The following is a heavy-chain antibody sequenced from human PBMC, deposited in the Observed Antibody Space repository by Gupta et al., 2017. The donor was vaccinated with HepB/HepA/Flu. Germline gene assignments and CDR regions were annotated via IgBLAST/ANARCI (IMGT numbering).Heavy chain of an antibody. V-gene: IGHV4-34*01. D-gene: IGHD1-7*01. CDR2: INHSGST. CDR1: GGSFSGYY. CDR3: ARGGVTGTTWGGWFDP. J-gene: IGHJ5*02. Sequence: QVQLQQWGAGLLKPSETLSLTCAVYGGSFSGYYWSWIRQPPGKGLEWIGEINHSGSTNYNPSLKSRVTISVDTSKNQFSLKLSSVTAADTAVYYCARGGVTGTTWGGWFDPWGQGTLVTVSS.